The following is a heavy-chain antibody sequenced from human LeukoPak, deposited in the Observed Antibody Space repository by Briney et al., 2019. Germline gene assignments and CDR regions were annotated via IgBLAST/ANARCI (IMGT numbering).Heavy chain of an antibody. D-gene: IGHD1-26*01. CDR1: GFTFSSYG. CDR3: AKPTRGSGSFLIDF. CDR2: IWNDGSDK. V-gene: IGHV3-33*06. J-gene: IGHJ4*02. Sequence: GRSLRLSCAASGFTFSSYGMHWARQAPGKGLEWAAVIWNDGSDKYYADSVKGRFTISRDNSKNTLYLQMNSLRAEDTAVYYCAKPTRGSGSFLIDFWGQGTLVTVSS.